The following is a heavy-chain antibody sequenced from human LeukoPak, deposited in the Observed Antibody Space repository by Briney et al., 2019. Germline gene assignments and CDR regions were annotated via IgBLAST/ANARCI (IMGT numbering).Heavy chain of an antibody. CDR2: ISSSGRII. J-gene: IGHJ3*01. Sequence: PGGSLRLSCEASGFTFSTYEMNWVRLAPGKGLEWVSFISSSGRIIYYADSVKGRFTISRDNAKSSLYLQTNSLRAEDTAVYCCARGGNTGYDYNAFDVWGQGTMVTVSS. CDR1: GFTFSTYE. CDR3: ARGGNTGYDYNAFDV. D-gene: IGHD4-11*01. V-gene: IGHV3-48*03.